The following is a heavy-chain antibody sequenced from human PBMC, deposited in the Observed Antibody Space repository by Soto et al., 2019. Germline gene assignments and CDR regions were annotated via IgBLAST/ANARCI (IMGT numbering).Heavy chain of an antibody. V-gene: IGHV4-59*01. CDR3: ARDTDLTVMFDL. CDR2: VYYTGTT. CDR1: GGSIGSYH. Sequence: ETLSLTSAVSGGSIGSYHWSWVRQPPGKGLEWIASVYYTGTTNYNPSLGSRVTISIDAPENQISLKLTSVTAEDTAFYYCARDTDLTVMFDLWGQGTLVTVSS. J-gene: IGHJ5*02. D-gene: IGHD4-17*01.